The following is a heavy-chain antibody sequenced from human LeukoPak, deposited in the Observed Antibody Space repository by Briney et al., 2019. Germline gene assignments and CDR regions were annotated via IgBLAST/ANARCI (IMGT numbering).Heavy chain of an antibody. D-gene: IGHD3-22*01. V-gene: IGHV3-53*01. CDR1: GFTVSSNY. J-gene: IGHJ1*01. CDR2: IYSGGST. Sequence: GGSLRLSCAVSGFTVSSNYMSWVRQPPGKGLEWVSVIYSGGSTYYADSVKGRFTISRDNSKNTLYLQMNSLRAEDTAVYYCARDPYDSSGYYFQHWGQGTLVTVSS. CDR3: ARDPYDSSGYYFQH.